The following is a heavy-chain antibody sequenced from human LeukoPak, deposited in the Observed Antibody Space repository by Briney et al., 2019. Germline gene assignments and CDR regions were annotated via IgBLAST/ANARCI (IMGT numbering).Heavy chain of an antibody. J-gene: IGHJ4*02. D-gene: IGHD5-18*01. CDR3: ARVGVLDTAMPIYYVDY. V-gene: IGHV4-59*01. Sequence: PSETLSLTCTVSGGSISSYYWSWIRQPPGKGLEGIGYIYYSGSTNYNPSLKSRVTISVDTSKNQFSLKLSSVTAADTAVYYCARVGVLDTAMPIYYVDYWGQGTLVTVSS. CDR2: IYYSGST. CDR1: GGSISSYY.